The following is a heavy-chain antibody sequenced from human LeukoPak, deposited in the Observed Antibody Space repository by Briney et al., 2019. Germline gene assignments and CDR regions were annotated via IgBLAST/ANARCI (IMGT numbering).Heavy chain of an antibody. CDR2: INPENGGT. V-gene: IGHV1-2*06. J-gene: IGHJ3*02. Sequence: ASVKVSFKASGYIFTGQYIHWVRQAPGQGLERMGRINPENGGTDYAKKFKGRVAMTRDTSISTAYMDLTRLRSDDSAVYHCARDRGWDAFDIWGQGTLVTVSS. CDR1: GYIFTGQY. D-gene: IGHD3-10*01. CDR3: ARDRGWDAFDI.